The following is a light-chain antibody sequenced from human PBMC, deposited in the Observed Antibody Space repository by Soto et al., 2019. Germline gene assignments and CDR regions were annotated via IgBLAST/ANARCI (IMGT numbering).Light chain of an antibody. V-gene: IGKV3-20*01. CDR2: GAS. Sequence: EIVLTNSPGTLSLSPGARAPLSCRASLTISDSYLAWYQQKAGQAPRLVIYGASNRATGIPDRFSASGSGTDFTLTISRLEPEDFAVYYCQQYSVSPLTFGQGTKVDIK. CDR3: QQYSVSPLT. CDR1: LTISDSY. J-gene: IGKJ1*01.